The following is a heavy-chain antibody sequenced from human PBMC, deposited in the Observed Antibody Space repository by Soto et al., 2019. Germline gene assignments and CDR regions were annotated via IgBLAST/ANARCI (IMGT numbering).Heavy chain of an antibody. J-gene: IGHJ4*02. V-gene: IGHV3-30*18. CDR2: ISYDGSNK. D-gene: IGHD6-19*01. Sequence: QVQLVESGGGVVQPGRSLRLSCAASGFTFSSYGMQWVRQAPGKGLEWVAVISYDGSNKYYADSVKGRFTISRDNSKNTLDQQMNSLRAEDTAVYYCAKDPGEQAVALDYWGQGTLVTVSS. CDR3: AKDPGEQAVALDY. CDR1: GFTFSSYG.